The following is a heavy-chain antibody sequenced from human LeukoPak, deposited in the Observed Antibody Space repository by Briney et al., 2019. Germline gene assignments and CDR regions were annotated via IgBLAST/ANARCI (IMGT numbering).Heavy chain of an antibody. D-gene: IGHD6-13*01. Sequence: ASVQVSCKASGYTFTGYFIHWVRQAPGQRLEWMGWMNPSSGVTSFARKFQGRVTMTRDTSISTAYMELNRLKSDDTAVYYCARGRATSMAAAGTPWFDPWGQGTLVTVSS. CDR1: GYTFTGYF. CDR2: MNPSSGVT. V-gene: IGHV1-2*02. J-gene: IGHJ5*02. CDR3: ARGRATSMAAAGTPWFDP.